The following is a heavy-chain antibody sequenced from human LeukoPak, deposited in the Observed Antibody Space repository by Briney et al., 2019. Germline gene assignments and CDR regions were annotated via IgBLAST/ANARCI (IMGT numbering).Heavy chain of an antibody. V-gene: IGHV1-69*01. CDR2: IIPIFGTA. CDR1: GGTFSSYA. Sequence: SVKVSCKASGGTFSSYAISWVRQAPGQGLEWMGGIIPIFGTANNAQKFQGRVTITADESTSTAYMELSSLRSEDTAVYYCARAEGGGSDWLLLDYWGQGTLVTVSS. J-gene: IGHJ4*02. D-gene: IGHD3-9*01. CDR3: ARAEGGGSDWLLLDY.